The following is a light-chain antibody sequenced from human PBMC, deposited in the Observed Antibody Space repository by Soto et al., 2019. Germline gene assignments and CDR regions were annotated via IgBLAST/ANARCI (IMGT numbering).Light chain of an antibody. J-gene: IGKJ1*01. V-gene: IGKV3-15*01. Sequence: EIEMTQSPATLSVSPVEIATLSCRASQSVSSNLAWYQQKPGQAPRLLIYGASTRATGIPARISGSGSGTEFTLTISSLQSEDFAVYYCQQYNKWRTFGQGTKVDIK. CDR3: QQYNKWRT. CDR1: QSVSSN. CDR2: GAS.